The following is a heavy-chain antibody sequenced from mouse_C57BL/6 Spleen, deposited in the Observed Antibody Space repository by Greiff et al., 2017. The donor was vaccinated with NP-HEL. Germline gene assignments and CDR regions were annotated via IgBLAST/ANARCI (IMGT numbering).Heavy chain of an antibody. D-gene: IGHD2-5*01. J-gene: IGHJ4*01. V-gene: IGHV1-22*01. CDR1: GYTFPDFH. Sequence: VQLQQSGPELVKPGASVEMSCKASGYTFPDFHMHWVKQSHGKSLEGNGYINPNNGGTSYNQKFKGKATLTVNKSSSTAYMELRSLTSEDSAVYYCARETYYSNRYYYAMDYWGQGTSVTVAS. CDR3: ARETYYSNRYYYAMDY. CDR2: INPNNGGT.